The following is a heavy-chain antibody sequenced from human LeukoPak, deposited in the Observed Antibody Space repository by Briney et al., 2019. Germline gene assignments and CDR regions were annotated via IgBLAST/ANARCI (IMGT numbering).Heavy chain of an antibody. Sequence: GGSLRLSCAASGFTFSSYAMGWVSHAPGKGLEWVSSTSGIGVSTYYADSLKGRFTISRDNSKNTLYLQMNNLRAEDTAVYYCAKNSASGSYSMAFFDYWGQGTLVTVSS. D-gene: IGHD3-10*01. V-gene: IGHV3-23*01. CDR3: AKNSASGSYSMAFFDY. CDR2: TSGIGVST. CDR1: GFTFSSYA. J-gene: IGHJ4*02.